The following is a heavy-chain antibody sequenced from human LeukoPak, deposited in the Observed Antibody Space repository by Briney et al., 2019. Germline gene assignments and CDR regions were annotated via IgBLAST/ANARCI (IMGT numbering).Heavy chain of an antibody. CDR3: TRPQYIAVAGRKDGDY. J-gene: IGHJ4*02. D-gene: IGHD6-19*01. V-gene: IGHV3-73*01. CDR1: GFTFSGSA. Sequence: PGGSLKLSCAASGFTFSGSAMHWVRQASGKGLEWVGRIRSKANSYATAYAASVKGRFTISRDDSKNTAYLQMNSLKTEDTAVYYCTRPQYIAVAGRKDGDYWGQGTLVTVSS. CDR2: IRSKANSYAT.